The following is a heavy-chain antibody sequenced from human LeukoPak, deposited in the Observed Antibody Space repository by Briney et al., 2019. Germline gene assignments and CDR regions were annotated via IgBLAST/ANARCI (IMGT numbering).Heavy chain of an antibody. Sequence: PSETLSLTCAVYGGSFSGYYWSWIRQPPGKGLEWIGEINHSGSTNYNPSLKSRVTISVDTSKNQFSLKLSSVTAADTAVYYCASTPKISSTSTFFDYWGQGTLVTVSS. J-gene: IGHJ4*02. D-gene: IGHD2-2*01. V-gene: IGHV4-34*01. CDR2: INHSGST. CDR3: ASTPKISSTSTFFDY. CDR1: GGSFSGYY.